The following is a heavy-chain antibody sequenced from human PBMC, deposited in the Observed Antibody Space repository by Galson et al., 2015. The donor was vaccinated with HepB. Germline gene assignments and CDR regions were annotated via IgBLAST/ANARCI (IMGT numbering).Heavy chain of an antibody. J-gene: IGHJ4*02. CDR2: IGSSFTTI. V-gene: IGHV3-48*04. CDR3: ARDLWSDFWSGQTDS. CDR1: GFTFSAYS. D-gene: IGHD3-3*01. Sequence: SLRLSCAASGFTFSAYSMNWVRQTPGMGLEWIAHIGSSFTTIYYAESVKGRFTISRDNAKNSLGLQMHSLRVEDTGVYYCARDLWSDFWSGQTDSWGQGTLVTVPS.